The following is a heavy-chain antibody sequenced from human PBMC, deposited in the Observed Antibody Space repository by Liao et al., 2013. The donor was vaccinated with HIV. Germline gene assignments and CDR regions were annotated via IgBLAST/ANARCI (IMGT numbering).Heavy chain of an antibody. V-gene: IGHV4-4*07. D-gene: IGHD2-15*01. CDR3: ARDGDIV. CDR2: VYSSGST. Sequence: QVQLQESGPGLVKPSETLSLTCTVSGGSISSYYWSWIRQPAGKGLKWIGRVYSSGSTNYNPSLKSRVTISVDTSKNQFSLKLSSVTAADTAVYYCARDGDIVWGQGTLVTVSS. CDR1: GGSISSYY. J-gene: IGHJ1*01.